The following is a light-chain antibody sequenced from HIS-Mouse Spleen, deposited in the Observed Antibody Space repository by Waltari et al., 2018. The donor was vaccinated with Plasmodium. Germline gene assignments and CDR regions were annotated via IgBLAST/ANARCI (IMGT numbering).Light chain of an antibody. CDR1: ALPKKY. CDR3: YSTDSSGNHRV. Sequence: SYELTHPPSVSVSPGQTARITRSGDALPKKYAYWYQQKSGQAPVLVIYEDSKRPPGIPERFSGSSSGTMATLTISGAQVEDEADYYCYSTDSSGNHRVFGGGTKLTVL. CDR2: EDS. J-gene: IGLJ3*02. V-gene: IGLV3-10*01.